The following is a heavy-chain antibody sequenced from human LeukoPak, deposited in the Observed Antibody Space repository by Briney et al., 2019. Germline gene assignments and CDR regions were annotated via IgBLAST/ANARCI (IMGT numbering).Heavy chain of an antibody. D-gene: IGHD3-16*02. CDR1: GGSISSYY. CDR2: IYYSGST. J-gene: IGHJ5*02. CDR3: ARALGRVSWFDP. V-gene: IGHV4-39*07. Sequence: SETLSLTCTVSGGSISSYYWGWIRQPPGKWLEWIGSIYYSGSTYYNPSLKSRVTISVDTSKNQFSLKLSSVTAADTAVYYCARALGRVSWFDPWGQGTLVTVSS.